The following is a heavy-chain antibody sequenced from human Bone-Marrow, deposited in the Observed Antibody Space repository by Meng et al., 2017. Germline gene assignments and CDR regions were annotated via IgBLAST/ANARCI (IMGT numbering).Heavy chain of an antibody. CDR2: INPSGGST. CDR1: GYTFTSYY. CDR3: ARDLLGSPWFGELLYLETYYGMDV. V-gene: IGHV1-46*01. Sequence: ASVKVSCKASGYTFTSYYMHWVRQAPGQGLEWMGIINPSGGSTSYAQKFQGRVTMTTDTSTSTAYMELRSLRSDDTAVYYCARDLLGSPWFGELLYLETYYGMDVWGQGTTVTVSS. J-gene: IGHJ6*02. D-gene: IGHD3-10*01.